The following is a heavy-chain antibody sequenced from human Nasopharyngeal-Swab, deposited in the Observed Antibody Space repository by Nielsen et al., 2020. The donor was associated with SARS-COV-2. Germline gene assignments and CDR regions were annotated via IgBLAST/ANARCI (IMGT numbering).Heavy chain of an antibody. D-gene: IGHD2-21*02. CDR2: IRSSGSFI. V-gene: IGHV3-21*01. J-gene: IGHJ4*02. CDR1: GFRFSSYS. Sequence: GGSLRLSCEASGFRFSSYSLHWVRQAPGKGLEWVSSIRSSGSFISYADSVKGRFTISRDNVKNSLYLQMNSLRAEDTAIYFCARELYCAGNCPPDYWGQGTPVTVSS. CDR3: ARELYCAGNCPPDY.